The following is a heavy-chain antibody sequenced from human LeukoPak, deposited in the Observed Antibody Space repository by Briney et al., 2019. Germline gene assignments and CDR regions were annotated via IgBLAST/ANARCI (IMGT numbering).Heavy chain of an antibody. J-gene: IGHJ5*02. CDR3: ARRVTMVRGVIGNWLDP. Sequence: ASVKVSCKASGYTFTTYAINWVRQAPGQGLEWMGWISTYNGNTNYAQNLQGRVTMTIDTSTSTAYMELRSLRSDDTAVYYCARRVTMVRGVIGNWLDPWGRGTLVTVSS. CDR2: ISTYNGNT. CDR1: GYTFTTYA. V-gene: IGHV1-18*01. D-gene: IGHD3-10*01.